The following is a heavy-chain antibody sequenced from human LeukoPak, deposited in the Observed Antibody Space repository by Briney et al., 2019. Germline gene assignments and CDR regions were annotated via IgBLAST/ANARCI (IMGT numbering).Heavy chain of an antibody. CDR3: ARMDEFDY. CDR2: IKRDGSEK. CDR1: GFTFRDYW. V-gene: IGHV3-7*01. Sequence: GGSLRLSCAASGFTFRDYWMTWVRQAPGKGLEWVANIKRDGSEKYYVDSVRGRFIISRDNAKNSLYLQMNGLRVEDTAVYYCARMDEFDYWGQGTLVTVSS. D-gene: IGHD3/OR15-3a*01. J-gene: IGHJ4*02.